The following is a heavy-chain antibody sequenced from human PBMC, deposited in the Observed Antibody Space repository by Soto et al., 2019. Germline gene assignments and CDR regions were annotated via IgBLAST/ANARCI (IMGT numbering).Heavy chain of an antibody. D-gene: IGHD1-26*01. J-gene: IGHJ4*02. Sequence: GWSLRLACAASAFTFTSYAMHWVRQAPGKGLEWVAVISYDGSNKYYADSVRGRFTISRDNSKNTLYLQMNSLRAEDTAVYYCARVFGSYQTFDYWGQGTLVTVSS. CDR2: ISYDGSNK. CDR3: ARVFGSYQTFDY. CDR1: AFTFTSYA. V-gene: IGHV3-30-3*01.